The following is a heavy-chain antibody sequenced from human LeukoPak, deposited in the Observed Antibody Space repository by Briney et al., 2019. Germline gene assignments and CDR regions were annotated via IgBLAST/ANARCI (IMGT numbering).Heavy chain of an antibody. V-gene: IGHV4-59*01. CDR1: GGSISSYY. J-gene: IGHJ4*02. CDR3: ARVILDSSSWFPFDY. D-gene: IGHD6-13*01. CDR2: IYYSGST. Sequence: SETLSPTCTVSGGSISSYYWSWIRQPPGRGLGWIGYIYYSGSTNYNHSLKSRVTISVDTSKNQFSLKLSSVTAADTAVYYCARVILDSSSWFPFDYWGQGTLVTVSS.